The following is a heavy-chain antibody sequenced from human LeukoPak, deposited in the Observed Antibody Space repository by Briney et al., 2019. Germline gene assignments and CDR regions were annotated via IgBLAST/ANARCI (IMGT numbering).Heavy chain of an antibody. CDR2: VHNSGRT. Sequence: SETLSLTCSVSGGSVSSYYWSWIRQSPGKGLEWIGYVHNSGRTNYNPSLKSRVTGFVDTSKNQVSLRLSSVTAADTAVYYCARHGTISSESYFDYWGQGALVTVSS. J-gene: IGHJ4*02. D-gene: IGHD1-14*01. V-gene: IGHV4-59*08. CDR3: ARHGTISSESYFDY. CDR1: GGSVSSYY.